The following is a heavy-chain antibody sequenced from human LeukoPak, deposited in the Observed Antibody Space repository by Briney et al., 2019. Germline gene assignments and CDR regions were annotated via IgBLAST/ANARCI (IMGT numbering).Heavy chain of an antibody. CDR2: INWNDGST. V-gene: IGHV3-20*04. J-gene: IGHJ4*02. CDR1: GFNFDDYG. Sequence: GGSLRLSCAASGFNFDDYGMSWVRQAPGKGLEWVSGINWNDGSTGYADSVKGRFTISRDNAKNSLYLQVNSLRAEDTALYYCARDYSTVTTFFDYWGQGTLVTVSS. D-gene: IGHD4-17*01. CDR3: ARDYSTVTTFFDY.